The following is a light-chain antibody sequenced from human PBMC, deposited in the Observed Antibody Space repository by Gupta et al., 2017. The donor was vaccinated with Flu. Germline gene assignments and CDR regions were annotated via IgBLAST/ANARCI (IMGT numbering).Light chain of an antibody. Sequence: TLSLSPGERATLSCRASQSVSSSYLAWYQQKPGQAPRLLIYGASSRATGIPDRFSGSGYGTDFTLTISIREPEDFAVYYCQQYGSSPPLTFGGGTKVEIK. CDR2: GAS. CDR3: QQYGSSPPLT. CDR1: QSVSSSY. J-gene: IGKJ4*01. V-gene: IGKV3-20*01.